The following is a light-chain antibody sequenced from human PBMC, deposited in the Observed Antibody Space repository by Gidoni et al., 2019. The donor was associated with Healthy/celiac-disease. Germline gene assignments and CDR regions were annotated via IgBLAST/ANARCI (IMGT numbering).Light chain of an antibody. J-gene: IGKJ4*01. Sequence: DIQMTQSPSSLSASLGDRVTITCQASQDISNYLNWYQQKPGKAPKLLIYDASNLETGVPSRFSGSGSGTDFTFTISSLQPEDIATYYCQQYDNLPLGLTFDGXTKVEIK. CDR2: DAS. CDR1: QDISNY. V-gene: IGKV1-33*01. CDR3: QQYDNLPLGLT.